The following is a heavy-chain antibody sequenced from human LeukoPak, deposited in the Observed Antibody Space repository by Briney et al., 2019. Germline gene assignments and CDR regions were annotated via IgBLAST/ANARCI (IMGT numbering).Heavy chain of an antibody. J-gene: IGHJ4*02. V-gene: IGHV3-23*01. CDR1: GFTFSSYG. Sequence: GGSLRLSCAASGFTFSSYGMSWVRQAPGKGLEWVSAISGTGGTTYYADSVKGRFTISRDNSKNTLYLQVNSLRAEDTAVYYCASQDGYNLRETYYLDYWGQGTLATVSS. D-gene: IGHD5-24*01. CDR2: ISGTGGTT. CDR3: ASQDGYNLRETYYLDY.